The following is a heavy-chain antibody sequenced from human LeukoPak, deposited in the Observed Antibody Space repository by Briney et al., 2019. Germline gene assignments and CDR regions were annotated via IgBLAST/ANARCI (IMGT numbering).Heavy chain of an antibody. Sequence: GGSLRLSCAASGFTVSSNYMSWVRQAPGKGLEWVSVIYSGGSTYYADSVKGRFTISRDNSKNTLYLRMNSLRAEDTAVYYCARDPGYYDFWSGTTYYYYYGMDVWGQGTTVTVSS. V-gene: IGHV3-53*01. CDR2: IYSGGST. J-gene: IGHJ6*02. CDR3: ARDPGYYDFWSGTTYYYYYGMDV. D-gene: IGHD3-3*01. CDR1: GFTVSSNY.